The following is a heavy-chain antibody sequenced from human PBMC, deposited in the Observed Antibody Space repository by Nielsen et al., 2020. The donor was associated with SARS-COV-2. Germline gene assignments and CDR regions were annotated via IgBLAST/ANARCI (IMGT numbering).Heavy chain of an antibody. J-gene: IGHJ6*02. V-gene: IGHV3-7*01. CDR3: ARDGPLDGDYNYYYYGMDV. D-gene: IGHD4-17*01. CDR2: IKQDGSEK. Sequence: VRQAPGKGLEWVANIKQDGSEKYYVDSVKGRFTISRDNAKNSLYLQMNSLRVEDTAVYYCARDGPLDGDYNYYYYGMDVWGQGTTVTVSS.